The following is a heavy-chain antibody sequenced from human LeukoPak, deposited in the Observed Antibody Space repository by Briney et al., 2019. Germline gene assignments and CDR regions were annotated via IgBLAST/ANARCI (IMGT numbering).Heavy chain of an antibody. J-gene: IGHJ6*03. Sequence: SETLSLTCAVYGGSVSGYYWSWIRQPPGKGLEWIGEINHGGSTNYNPSLKSRVTISVDTSKNQFSLKLSSVTAADTAVYYCARGQAAMASYYYYMDVWGKGTTVTVSS. CDR2: INHGGST. CDR1: GGSVSGYY. CDR3: ARGQAAMASYYYYMDV. D-gene: IGHD5-18*01. V-gene: IGHV4-34*01.